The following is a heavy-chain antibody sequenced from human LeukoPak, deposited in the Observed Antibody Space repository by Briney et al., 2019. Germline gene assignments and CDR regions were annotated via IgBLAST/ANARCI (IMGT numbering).Heavy chain of an antibody. CDR3: ARDQRLVSWFDP. Sequence: PGGSLRLSCAASGFTFSSYWMHWVRHAPGKRLLWVSRINSDGSSTSYADSVKGRFTISRDNAKNTLYLQMNSLRAEDTAVYYCARDQRLVSWFDPWGQGTLVTVSS. D-gene: IGHD6-13*01. CDR1: GFTFSSYW. J-gene: IGHJ5*02. V-gene: IGHV3-74*01. CDR2: INSDGSST.